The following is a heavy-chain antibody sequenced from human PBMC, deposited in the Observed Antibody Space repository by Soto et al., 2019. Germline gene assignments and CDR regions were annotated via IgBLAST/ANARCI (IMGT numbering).Heavy chain of an antibody. Sequence: ASVKVSCKASGGTFSSYTISWVRQAPGQGLEWMGRIIPILGIANYAQKFQGRVTITADKSTSTAYMELSSLRSEDTAVYYCARVKLEIRRAFDIWGQGTMVTVSS. V-gene: IGHV1-69*02. J-gene: IGHJ3*02. CDR1: GGTFSSYT. D-gene: IGHD1-7*01. CDR3: ARVKLEIRRAFDI. CDR2: IIPILGIA.